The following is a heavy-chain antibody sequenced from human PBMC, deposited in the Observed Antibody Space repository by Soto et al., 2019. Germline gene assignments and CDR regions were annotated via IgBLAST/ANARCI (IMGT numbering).Heavy chain of an antibody. D-gene: IGHD3-9*01. CDR2: IGTAGDT. CDR3: ARGGSYYDILTGYWAGAFDI. J-gene: IGHJ3*02. CDR1: GFTFSSYD. V-gene: IGHV3-13*01. Sequence: EVQLVESGGGLVQPGGSLRLSCAASGFTFSSYDMHWVRQATGKGLEWVSAIGTAGDTYYPGSVKGRFTISRENAKHSLYLQMNSLRAGDTAVYYCARGGSYYDILTGYWAGAFDIWGQGTMVTVSS.